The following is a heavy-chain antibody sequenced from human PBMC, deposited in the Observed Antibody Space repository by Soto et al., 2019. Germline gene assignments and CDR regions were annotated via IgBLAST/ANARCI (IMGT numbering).Heavy chain of an antibody. Sequence: ASVKVSCKASGYTFTSYAMHWGRQAPGQRLEWMGWINAGNGNTKYSQKFQGRVTITRDTSANTAYMELSSLRSEDTAVYYCARSITMVRGVIGRSDAFDIWGQGTMVTVSS. CDR2: INAGNGNT. D-gene: IGHD3-10*01. J-gene: IGHJ3*02. CDR3: ARSITMVRGVIGRSDAFDI. V-gene: IGHV1-3*01. CDR1: GYTFTSYA.